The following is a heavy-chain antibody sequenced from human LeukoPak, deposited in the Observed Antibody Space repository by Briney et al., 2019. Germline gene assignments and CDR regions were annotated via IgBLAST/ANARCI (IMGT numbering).Heavy chain of an antibody. CDR3: ARVRGVHYDIDV. D-gene: IGHD3-10*01. Sequence: GGSLRLSCAAPGFTSSRMNWVRQAPGKGLEWVSSISSSSSYIYYADSVKGRFTISRDDAKNSLYLQMNSLRDEDTAVYYCARVRGVHYDIDVWGQGTTVTVSS. V-gene: IGHV3-21*01. J-gene: IGHJ6*02. CDR2: ISSSSSYI. CDR1: GFTSSR.